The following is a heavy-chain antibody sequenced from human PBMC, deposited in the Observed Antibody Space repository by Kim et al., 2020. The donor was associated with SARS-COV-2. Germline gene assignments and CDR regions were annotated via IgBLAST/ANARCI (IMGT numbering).Heavy chain of an antibody. J-gene: IGHJ4*02. D-gene: IGHD3-3*01. Sequence: SETLSLTCTVSGGSISSSSYYWGWIRQPPGQGLVWIGSVYYTGSNYSNPSLKSRVAISVDASKNQFTLKLNSVTAADTAEYYCARHFRGTSIRFFGLFPFDNWGQGTLVTVSS. V-gene: IGHV4-39*01. CDR2: VYYTGSN. CDR1: GGSISSSSYY. CDR3: ARHFRGTSIRFFGLFPFDN.